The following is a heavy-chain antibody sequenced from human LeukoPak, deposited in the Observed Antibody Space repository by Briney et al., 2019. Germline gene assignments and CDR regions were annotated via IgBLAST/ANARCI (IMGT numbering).Heavy chain of an antibody. D-gene: IGHD3-22*01. CDR1: GGTFSSYA. Sequence: SVKVSCKASGGTFSSYAISWVRQAPGQGLEWMGGIIPIFGTANYAQKFQGRVTITADESTSTAYMELSSLRYEDTAVYYCAREGPVSGYGVSGDDYWGQGTLVTVSS. V-gene: IGHV1-69*13. CDR3: AREGPVSGYGVSGDDY. CDR2: IIPIFGTA. J-gene: IGHJ4*02.